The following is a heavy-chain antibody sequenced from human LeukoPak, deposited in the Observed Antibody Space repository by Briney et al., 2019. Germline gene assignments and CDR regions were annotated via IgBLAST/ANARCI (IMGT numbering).Heavy chain of an antibody. CDR1: GFTFSDYY. Sequence: GGSLRPSCAASGFTFSDYYMSWIRQAPGKGLEWVSVIYAGGSTYYTDSVKGRFTISRDNSKNTLYLQMNSLRAEDTAVYYCARVSNGLVSSRWYYFDYWGQGTLVTVSS. CDR3: ARVSNGLVSSRWYYFDY. D-gene: IGHD6-13*01. J-gene: IGHJ4*02. V-gene: IGHV3-53*01. CDR2: IYAGGST.